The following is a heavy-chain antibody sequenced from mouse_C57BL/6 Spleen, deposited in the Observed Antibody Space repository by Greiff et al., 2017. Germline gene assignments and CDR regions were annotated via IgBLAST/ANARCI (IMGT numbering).Heavy chain of an antibody. CDR2: IDPGDGDT. D-gene: IGHD1-3*01. J-gene: IGHJ2*01. V-gene: IGHV1-80*01. Sequence: QVQLQQSGAELVKPGASVKISCKASGYAFSSYWMNWVKQRPGKGLEWIGQIDPGDGDTNYNGKFKGKATLTADKSSSTAYMQLSSLPSEDAAVYFGARGITGPFDYWGQGTTLTVSS. CDR1: GYAFSSYW. CDR3: ARGITGPFDY.